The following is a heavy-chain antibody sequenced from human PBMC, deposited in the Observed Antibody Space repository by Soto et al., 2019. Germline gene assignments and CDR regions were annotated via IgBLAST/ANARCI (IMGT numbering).Heavy chain of an antibody. CDR2: ISFYNGHT. D-gene: IGHD6-19*01. Sequence: QVQLVQSGGEVKKTGASVKVSCKASGDTVTKYGISWVRQAPGQGLEWLGWISFYNGHTNYALKFQDRITFTTDTSTSTASMELRSLTSDATAVYYCASATSIAVAGKETWGQGTLVTVSS. J-gene: IGHJ4*02. V-gene: IGHV1-18*01. CDR3: ASATSIAVAGKET. CDR1: GDTVTKYG.